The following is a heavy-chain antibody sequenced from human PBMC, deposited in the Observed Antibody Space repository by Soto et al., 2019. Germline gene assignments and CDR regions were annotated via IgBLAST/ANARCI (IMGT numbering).Heavy chain of an antibody. D-gene: IGHD2-2*01. J-gene: IGHJ4*02. CDR1: GFTFSNYA. CDR3: ARDSADCASSSCYGFFGY. CDR2: ISGSGIST. V-gene: IGHV3-23*01. Sequence: EVQLLESGGGLVQPGGSLRLSCAASGFTFSNYAMTWVRQAPGKGLEWVSAISGSGISTFYADSVKGRFTISRDNSKNTLYLQISSLRAEDTAVYYCARDSADCASSSCYGFFGYWGQGTLVTVSS.